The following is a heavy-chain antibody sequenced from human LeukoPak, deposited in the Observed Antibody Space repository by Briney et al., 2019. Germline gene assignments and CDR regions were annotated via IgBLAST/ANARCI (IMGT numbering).Heavy chain of an antibody. J-gene: IGHJ5*02. V-gene: IGHV3-23*01. Sequence: GGSLRLSCAASGFTFDNYAMSWVRQAPGKGLEWVAGISGSGGRTYYADSVKGRFTISRDNSKNTLYLQMNSLRAEDTAVYYCAKSDYYYDSSGYIPPNWFDPWGQGTLVTVSS. CDR3: AKSDYYYDSSGYIPPNWFDP. CDR2: ISGSGGRT. D-gene: IGHD3-22*01. CDR1: GFTFDNYA.